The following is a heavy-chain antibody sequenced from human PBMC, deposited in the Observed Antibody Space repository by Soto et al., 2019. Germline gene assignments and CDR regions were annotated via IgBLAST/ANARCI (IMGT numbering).Heavy chain of an antibody. J-gene: IGHJ4*02. V-gene: IGHV2-5*02. CDR3: TRRRAFDWVLYDDD. CDR1: GFSLNTSGLG. CDR2: IDSGDDK. Sequence: QITLKESGPTLVRPTQTLTLTCSFSGFSLNTSGLGVAWVRQSPGKALEWLAFIDSGDDKLYSPSLKTRLTITQNTSKNQVFLTLTNVDPVDTGTYFSTRRRAFDWVLYDDDWLQGTLITV. D-gene: IGHD3-9*01.